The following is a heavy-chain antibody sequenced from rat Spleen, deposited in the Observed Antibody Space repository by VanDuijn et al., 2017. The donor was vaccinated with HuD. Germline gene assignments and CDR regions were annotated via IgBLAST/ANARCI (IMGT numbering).Heavy chain of an antibody. Sequence: EGQLQESGPGLVKPSQSLSLTCSVTGYSIRSSYKWNWIRKFPGNKLEWMRYINNAGSTNYNPSLKSRISITRDTSKNQFFLQVNSVTTEDTATFYCAKTNNPYFYIMDAWGQGASVTVSS. CDR2: INNAGST. J-gene: IGHJ4*01. D-gene: IGHD3-4*01. CDR3: AKTNNPYFYIMDA. CDR1: GYSIRSSYK. V-gene: IGHV3-3*01.